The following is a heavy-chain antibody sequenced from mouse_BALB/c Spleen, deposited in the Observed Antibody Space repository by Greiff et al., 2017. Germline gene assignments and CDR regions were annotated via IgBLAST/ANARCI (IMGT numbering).Heavy chain of an antibody. V-gene: IGHV5-15*02. CDR3: ARDPGNYEGWFAY. CDR1: GFTFSDYG. D-gene: IGHD2-1*01. Sequence: EVKLVESGGGLVQPGGSRKLSCAASGFTFSDYGMAWVRQAPGKGPEWVAFISNLAYSIYYADTVTGRFTISRENAKNTLYLEMSSLRSEDTAMYYCARDPGNYEGWFAYWGQGTLVTVSA. CDR2: ISNLAYSI. J-gene: IGHJ3*01.